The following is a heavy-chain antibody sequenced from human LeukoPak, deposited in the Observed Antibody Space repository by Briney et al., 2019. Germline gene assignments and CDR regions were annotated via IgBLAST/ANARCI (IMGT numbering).Heavy chain of an antibody. D-gene: IGHD3-9*01. V-gene: IGHV4-34*01. CDR1: GGSFSGYY. CDR3: GRGLRYRSAPRYFDL. J-gene: IGHJ2*01. Sequence: KPSETLSLTCAVYGGSFSGYYWSWIRQPPGKGLEWIGEINHSGSTNYNPSLKSRVTISVDTSKNQFSLKLSSVTAVGTAVYYCGRGLRYRSAPRYFDLWGRGTLVTDSS. CDR2: INHSGST.